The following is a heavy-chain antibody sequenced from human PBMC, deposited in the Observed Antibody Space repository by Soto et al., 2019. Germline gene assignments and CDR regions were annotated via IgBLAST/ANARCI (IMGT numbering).Heavy chain of an antibody. J-gene: IGHJ3*02. CDR3: ARDLDYDYIWGSYHLDGGDAFEI. CDR1: GFTFSRYW. D-gene: IGHD3-16*02. Sequence: EVQLVESGGGLVQPGGSLRLSCAASGFTFSRYWMSWVRQAPGKGLEWVANIKQDGSEKYYVDSVKGRFTISRENAKNSLYLQMNRLRAEDTDVYYCARDLDYDYIWGSYHLDGGDAFEIWGQGTMVTVSS. CDR2: IKQDGSEK. V-gene: IGHV3-7*01.